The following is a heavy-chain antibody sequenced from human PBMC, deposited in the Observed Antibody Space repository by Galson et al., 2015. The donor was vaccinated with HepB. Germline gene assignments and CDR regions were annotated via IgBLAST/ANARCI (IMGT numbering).Heavy chain of an antibody. CDR2: ISSSSSYF. CDR1: GFTVSSYS. V-gene: IGHV3-21*01. J-gene: IGHJ3*02. D-gene: IGHD3-10*01. CDR3: ARAVSELLGFRAFDI. Sequence: SLRLSCAASGFTVSSYSLNWVRQAPGKGLEWVSSISSSSSYFYYTDSVKGRFTISRDNAKNSLYLQMNSLRADDTAVYYCARAVSELLGFRAFDIWGQGTMVTVSS.